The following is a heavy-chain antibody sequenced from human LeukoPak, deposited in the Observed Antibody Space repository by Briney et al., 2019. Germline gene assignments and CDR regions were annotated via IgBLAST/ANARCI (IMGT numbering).Heavy chain of an antibody. D-gene: IGHD6-25*01. J-gene: IGHJ5*02. Sequence: GGSLRLSCAASGFTFSSYEMNWVRQAPGKGLGWVSYISSSGSTIYYADSVKGRFTISRDNAKNSLYLQMNSLRAEDTAVYYCAREAIAADFDPWGQGTLVTVSS. CDR1: GFTFSSYE. CDR2: ISSSGSTI. V-gene: IGHV3-48*03. CDR3: AREAIAADFDP.